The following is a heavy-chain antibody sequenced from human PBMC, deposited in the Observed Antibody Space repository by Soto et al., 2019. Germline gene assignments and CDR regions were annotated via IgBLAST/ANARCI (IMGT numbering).Heavy chain of an antibody. CDR3: STLGYYYYGMDV. V-gene: IGHV1-69*06. D-gene: IGHD3-16*01. CDR2: IIPIFGTA. Sequence: QVQLVQSGAEVKKPGSSVKVSCKASGGTFSSYAISWVRQAPGQGLECMGGIIPIFGTANYAQKFQGRVTITADKSTSTAYMELSSLRSEDTAVYYCSTLGYYYYGMDVWGQGTTVTVSS. CDR1: GGTFSSYA. J-gene: IGHJ6*02.